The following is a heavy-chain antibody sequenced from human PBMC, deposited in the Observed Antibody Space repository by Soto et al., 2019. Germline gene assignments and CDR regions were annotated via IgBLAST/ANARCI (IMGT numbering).Heavy chain of an antibody. V-gene: IGHV4-59*08. J-gene: IGHJ5*02. CDR1: GGSISSYY. D-gene: IGHD2-2*02. CDR2: IYYSGST. CDR3: ARHTFGDCSSTSCYKHWFDP. Sequence: QVQLQESGPGLVKPSETLSLTCTVSGGSISSYYWSWIRQPPGKGLEWIGYIYYSGSTNYNPSLKSRVTISGDTSKNQFSLKLSSVTAADTAVYYWARHTFGDCSSTSCYKHWFDPWGQGTLVTVSS.